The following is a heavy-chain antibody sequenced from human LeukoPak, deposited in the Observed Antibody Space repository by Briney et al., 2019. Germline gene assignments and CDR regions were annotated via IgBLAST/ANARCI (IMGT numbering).Heavy chain of an antibody. CDR2: LNWNGGST. J-gene: IGHJ2*01. CDR3: AKAGYYYDRSGYYYDRSRYFDL. D-gene: IGHD3-22*01. CDR1: GFTFDDYG. Sequence: GGSLRLSCAASGFTFDDYGMSWVRQAPGKGLEWVSSLNWNGGSTGYADSVKGRFTISRDNAKNSLYLQMNSLRAEDTALYYCAKAGYYYDRSGYYYDRSRYFDLWGRGTLVTVSS. V-gene: IGHV3-20*04.